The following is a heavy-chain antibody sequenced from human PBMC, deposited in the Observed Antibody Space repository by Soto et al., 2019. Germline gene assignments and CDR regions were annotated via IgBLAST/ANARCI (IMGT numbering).Heavy chain of an antibody. CDR3: ASAGPGPPDY. Sequence: MISSTGSGYSFTDDSIHWVRQAPGQGLEWMGWINANRGDTNSGQKFQGRGTMTRDTSITTAYVVLSSLRSEDTAVYFCASAGPGPPDYRGQGTLVTVSS. CDR1: GYSFTDDS. CDR2: INANRGDT. J-gene: IGHJ4*02. V-gene: IGHV1-2*02.